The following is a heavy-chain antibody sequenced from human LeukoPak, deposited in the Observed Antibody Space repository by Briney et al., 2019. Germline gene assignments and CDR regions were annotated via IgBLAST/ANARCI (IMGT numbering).Heavy chain of an antibody. Sequence: GGSLRLSCAASGFTFSSYAMSWVRQAPGKGLEWVSAISGSGGSTYYADSVKGRFTISRDNSKNTLYLQMNSLRAEDTAVYYCAKDLLGGGATANFDYWGQGTLVTVSS. V-gene: IGHV3-23*01. CDR1: GFTFSSYA. CDR2: ISGSGGST. CDR3: AKDLLGGGATANFDY. J-gene: IGHJ4*02. D-gene: IGHD1-26*01.